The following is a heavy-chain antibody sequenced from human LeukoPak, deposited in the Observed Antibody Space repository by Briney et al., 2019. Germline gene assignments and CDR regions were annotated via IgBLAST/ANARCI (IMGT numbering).Heavy chain of an antibody. J-gene: IGHJ5*02. Sequence: PSETLSLTCTVSGGSISSSSYYWGWIRQPPGKGLEWIGSIYYSGSTYYNPSLKSRVTISVDTSKNQFSLKLSSVTAADTAVYYCARGDWLAAAGSWFDPWGQGTLVTVSS. V-gene: IGHV4-39*07. CDR2: IYYSGST. CDR1: GGSISSSSYY. CDR3: ARGDWLAAAGSWFDP. D-gene: IGHD6-13*01.